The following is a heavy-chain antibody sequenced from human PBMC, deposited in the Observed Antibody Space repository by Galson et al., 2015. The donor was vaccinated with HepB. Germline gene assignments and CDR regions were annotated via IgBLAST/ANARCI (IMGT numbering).Heavy chain of an antibody. CDR2: ISYSSGNT. V-gene: IGHV4-59*08. CDR1: GASISSHH. Sequence: SETLSLTCSVSGASISSHHWSWSQQSPGKGLEWIGYISYSSGNTYYNPSLKSRVAISIDTSKNQLSLTLSSVAAADTAVYYCASKIGDTMVRGVIGWFDPWGQGTLVTVSS. D-gene: IGHD3-10*01. CDR3: ASKIGDTMVRGVIGWFDP. J-gene: IGHJ5*01.